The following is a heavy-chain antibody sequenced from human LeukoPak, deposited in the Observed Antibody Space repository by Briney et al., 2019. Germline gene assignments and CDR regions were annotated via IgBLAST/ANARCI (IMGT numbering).Heavy chain of an antibody. CDR3: ARDLEHYYDSSGYYYRAEYFQH. Sequence: GGSLRLSCAASGFTFSSYEMNWVRQAPGKGLEWVSYISSSGSTKYCADSVKGRFTISRDNAKNSLYLQMNSLRAEDTAVYYCARDLEHYYDSSGYYYRAEYFQHWGQGTLVTVSS. CDR2: ISSSGSTK. CDR1: GFTFSSYE. J-gene: IGHJ1*01. V-gene: IGHV3-48*03. D-gene: IGHD3-22*01.